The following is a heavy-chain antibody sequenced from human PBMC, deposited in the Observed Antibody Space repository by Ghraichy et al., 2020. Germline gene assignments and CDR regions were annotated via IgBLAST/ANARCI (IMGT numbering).Heavy chain of an antibody. CDR2: IYYSGST. CDR1: GGSISSGGYY. Sequence: SETPSLTCTVSGGSISSGGYYWSWIRQHPGKGLEWIGYIYYSGSTYYNPSLKSRVTISVDTSKNQFSLKLSSVTAADTAVYYCASGYSSGRDDAFDIWGQGTMVTVSS. CDR3: ASGYSSGRDDAFDI. V-gene: IGHV4-31*03. D-gene: IGHD6-19*01. J-gene: IGHJ3*02.